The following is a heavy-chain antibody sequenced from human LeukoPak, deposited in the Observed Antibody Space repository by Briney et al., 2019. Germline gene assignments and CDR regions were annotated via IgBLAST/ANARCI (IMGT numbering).Heavy chain of an antibody. D-gene: IGHD2-15*01. CDR2: IYYSGST. V-gene: IGHV4-39*01. CDR3: ARRGAGSCSGGSCNVYFDY. Sequence: SETLSLTCTVPGASISSSTYYWGWIRQPPGKGLEWIGNIYYSGSTYYNPSLKSRVTISVDTSKNQFSLKLNSVTAADTALYYCARRGAGSCSGGSCNVYFDYWGQGTLLTVSS. J-gene: IGHJ4*02. CDR1: GASISSSTYY.